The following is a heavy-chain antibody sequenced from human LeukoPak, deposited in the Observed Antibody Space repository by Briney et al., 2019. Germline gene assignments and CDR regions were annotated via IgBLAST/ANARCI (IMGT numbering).Heavy chain of an antibody. D-gene: IGHD5-18*01. J-gene: IGHJ3*02. CDR3: ARDVDTAMVMRSDAFDI. CDR2: IRYDGTNK. CDR1: GFTFSNYG. Sequence: PGGSLRLSCAASGFTFSNYGMHWVRQAPGKGLEWVAFIRYDGTNKYYADSVKGRFTISRDNSKNTLYLQMNSLRAEDTAVYYCARDVDTAMVMRSDAFDIWGQGTMVTVSS. V-gene: IGHV3-30*02.